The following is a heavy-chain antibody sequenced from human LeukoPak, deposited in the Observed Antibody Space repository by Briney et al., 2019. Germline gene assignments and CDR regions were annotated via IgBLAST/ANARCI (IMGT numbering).Heavy chain of an antibody. Sequence: PGGSLRLSCAASGFTFSSYSMNWIRQAPGKGLEWVSYISSSSSTIYYADSVEGRFTISRDNAKNSLYLQMNSLRAEDTAVYYCARDTKSLSIAALYFDYWGQGTLVTVSS. CDR2: ISSSSSTI. CDR3: ARDTKSLSIAALYFDY. CDR1: GFTFSSYS. J-gene: IGHJ4*02. V-gene: IGHV3-48*04. D-gene: IGHD6-6*01.